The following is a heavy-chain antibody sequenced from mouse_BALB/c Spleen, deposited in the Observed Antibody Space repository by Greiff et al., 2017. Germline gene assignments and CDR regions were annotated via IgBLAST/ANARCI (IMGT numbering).Heavy chain of an antibody. Sequence: EVKLVESGGGLVQPGGSRKLSCAASGFTFSSFGMHWVRQAPEKGLEWVAYISSGSSTIYYADTVKGRFTISRDNPKNTLFLQMTSLRSEDTAMYYCARDYYGSSYRFAYWGQGTLVTVSA. J-gene: IGHJ3*01. CDR2: ISSGSSTI. V-gene: IGHV5-17*02. CDR3: ARDYYGSSYRFAY. CDR1: GFTFSSFG. D-gene: IGHD1-1*01.